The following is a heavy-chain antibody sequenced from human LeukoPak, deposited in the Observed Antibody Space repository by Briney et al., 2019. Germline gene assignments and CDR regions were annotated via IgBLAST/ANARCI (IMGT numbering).Heavy chain of an antibody. V-gene: IGHV4-59*01. CDR1: GGSISSYY. D-gene: IGHD2-15*01. CDR3: ARSVEGYCSGGSCYSYYYYMDV. J-gene: IGHJ6*03. CDR2: ISYIGST. Sequence: SETLSLTCTVSGGSISSYYWSWIRQPPGKGLEWIGYISYIGSTNYNPSLKSRVTISVDTSKNQFSLKLSSVTAADTAVYYCARSVEGYCSGGSCYSYYYYMDVWGKGTTVTVSS.